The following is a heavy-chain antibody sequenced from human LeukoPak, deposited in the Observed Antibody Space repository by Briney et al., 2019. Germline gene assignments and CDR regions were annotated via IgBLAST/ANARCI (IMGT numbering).Heavy chain of an antibody. CDR1: GGSISSGGYS. CDR3: ARNIGYCSGGSCYGFMDV. J-gene: IGHJ6*02. Sequence: SETLSLTCTVSGGSISSGGYSWSWIRQHPGKGLEWIGYIYYSGSTYYNPSLKSRVTISVDTSKNQFSLKLSSVTAADTAVYYCARNIGYCSGGSCYGFMDVWGRGTTVTVSS. CDR2: IYYSGST. D-gene: IGHD2-15*01. V-gene: IGHV4-31*03.